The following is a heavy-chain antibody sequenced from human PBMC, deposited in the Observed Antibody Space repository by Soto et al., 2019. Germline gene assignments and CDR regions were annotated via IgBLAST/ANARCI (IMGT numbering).Heavy chain of an antibody. CDR1: GSTFSSNG. J-gene: IGHJ4*02. CDR3: AKDIIHLCAAFDY. CDR2: ISYVGSNK. D-gene: IGHD3-10*01. Sequence: GGSWRLSVAASGSTFSSNGTHWFRKSPGKALKGVAAISYVGSNKYYADTVKRRLTIYRDNPKNTLYLQMNNSRPEDTALYYVAKDIIHLCAAFDYWGQGTLVTVSS. V-gene: IGHV3-30*18.